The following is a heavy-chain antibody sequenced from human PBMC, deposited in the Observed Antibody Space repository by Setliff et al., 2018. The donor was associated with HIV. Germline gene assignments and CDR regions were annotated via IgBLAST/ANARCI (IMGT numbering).Heavy chain of an antibody. Sequence: ASVKVSCKASGYTFTGYHMHWVRQAPGQGLEWMGWINPHSGGTKYAQKFQGRVTMTRDTSISAAYMELSRLRSDDTVVYYCARVDCSSTRCYAFDIWGQWTMVTVSS. CDR1: GYTFTGYH. V-gene: IGHV1-2*02. CDR3: ARVDCSSTRCYAFDI. J-gene: IGHJ3*02. D-gene: IGHD2-2*01. CDR2: INPHSGGT.